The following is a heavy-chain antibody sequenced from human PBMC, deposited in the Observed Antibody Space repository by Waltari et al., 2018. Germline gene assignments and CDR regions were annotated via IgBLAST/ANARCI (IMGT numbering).Heavy chain of an antibody. Sequence: QVQLVQSGAEVKKPGASVKVSCKASGYTFTSYDINWVRQATGQGLEWMGWMNPNSGNTGYAQKFQGRVTRTRNTTISTAYMEQSSLRSEDTAVNYCARYSGSYYTPAGFDYWGQGTLVTVSS. CDR2: MNPNSGNT. D-gene: IGHD1-26*01. CDR1: GYTFTSYD. CDR3: ARYSGSYYTPAGFDY. V-gene: IGHV1-8*01. J-gene: IGHJ4*02.